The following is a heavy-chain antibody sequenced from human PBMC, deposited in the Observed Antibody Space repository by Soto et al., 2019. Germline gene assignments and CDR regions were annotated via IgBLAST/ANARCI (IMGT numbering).Heavy chain of an antibody. Sequence: EVQLLESGGGLVQPGGSLRLSCAASGFTFSSYAMSWVRQAPGKGLEWVSAISGSGGSTYYADSVNGRFTISRDNSKNTLYLQLDSLRAEDTAVYDCAKGTRLAADGGYNWFDPWGQGTLVTVSS. V-gene: IGHV3-23*01. D-gene: IGHD6-13*01. CDR2: ISGSGGST. J-gene: IGHJ5*02. CDR3: AKGTRLAADGGYNWFDP. CDR1: GFTFSSYA.